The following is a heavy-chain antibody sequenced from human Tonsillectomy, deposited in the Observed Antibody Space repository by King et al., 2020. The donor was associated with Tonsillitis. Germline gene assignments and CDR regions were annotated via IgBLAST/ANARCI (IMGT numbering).Heavy chain of an antibody. Sequence: QLVQSGAEVKKPGSSVKVSCKASGGTFSSYAISWVRQAPGQGLEWMGRIIPILGIANYAQKVQGRVTITADKSTSTAYMELSSLRSEDTAVYYCARSAVAGGFDYWGQGTLVTVSS. J-gene: IGHJ4*02. V-gene: IGHV1-69*04. CDR3: ARSAVAGGFDY. D-gene: IGHD6-19*01. CDR2: IIPILGIA. CDR1: GGTFSSYA.